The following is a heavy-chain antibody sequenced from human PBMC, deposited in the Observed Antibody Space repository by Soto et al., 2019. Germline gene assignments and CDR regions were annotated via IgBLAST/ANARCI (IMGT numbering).Heavy chain of an antibody. V-gene: IGHV4-34*01. D-gene: IGHD6-13*01. CDR1: GGSFSGYY. CDR3: ARDPGYSSSWYPTRRLYYFDY. CDR2: INHSGST. J-gene: IGHJ4*02. Sequence: PSETLSLTCAVYGGSFSGYYWSWIRPPPGKGLEWIGEINHSGSTNYNPSLKSRVTISVDTSKNQFSLKLSSVTAADTAVYYCARDPGYSSSWYPTRRLYYFDYWGQGTLVTVSS.